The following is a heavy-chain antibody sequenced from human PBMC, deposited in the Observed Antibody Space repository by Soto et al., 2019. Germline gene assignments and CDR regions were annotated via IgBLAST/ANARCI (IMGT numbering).Heavy chain of an antibody. CDR2: ISAYNGNT. V-gene: IGHV1-18*01. J-gene: IGHJ4*02. Sequence: ASVHVSCKDSGYTFTSYGICWVRQAPGQGLEWMGWISAYNGNTNYAQKLQGRVTMTTDTSTSTAYMELRSLRSDDTAVYYCARAHQNYDLWSGFPHLDNWGQGTLVTVSS. CDR3: ARAHQNYDLWSGFPHLDN. D-gene: IGHD3-3*01. CDR1: GYTFTSYG.